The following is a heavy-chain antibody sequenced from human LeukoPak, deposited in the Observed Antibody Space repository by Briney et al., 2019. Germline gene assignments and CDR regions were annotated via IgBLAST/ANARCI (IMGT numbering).Heavy chain of an antibody. D-gene: IGHD3-3*01. V-gene: IGHV4-34*01. J-gene: IGHJ5*02. CDR3: ARGESYYDFWSGYPPGWFDP. CDR2: INHSGST. Sequence: SETLSLTCAVYGGSFSGYYWSWIRQPPGKGLEWIGEINHSGSTNYNPSLKSRVTISVDTSKSQFSLKLSSVTAADTAVYYCARGESYYDFWSGYPPGWFDPWGQGTLVTVSS. CDR1: GGSFSGYY.